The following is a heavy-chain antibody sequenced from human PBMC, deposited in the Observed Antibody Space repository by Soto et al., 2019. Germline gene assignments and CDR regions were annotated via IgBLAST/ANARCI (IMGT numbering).Heavy chain of an antibody. CDR3: ATGQIMVTTDYSGMDV. CDR2: IIPIHDVT. D-gene: IGHD2-21*01. Sequence: QVQLVQSGAEMKKPGSSVKVSCKASGGTFITYSIGWVRQAPGQGLEWMGRIIPIHDVTNYAQKFQGRVTITADKSTNPAYMELTSLRSDDTAVYYCATGQIMVTTDYSGMDVWGQGTTVTVSS. CDR1: GGTFITYS. J-gene: IGHJ6*02. V-gene: IGHV1-69*02.